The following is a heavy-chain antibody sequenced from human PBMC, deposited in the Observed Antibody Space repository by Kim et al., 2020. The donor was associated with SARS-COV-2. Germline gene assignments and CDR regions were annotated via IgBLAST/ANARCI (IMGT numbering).Heavy chain of an antibody. CDR1: GGSISSDY. D-gene: IGHD3-10*01. CDR3: ASVVTMVKGVIIAPNCYYYLDL. V-gene: IGHV4-59*01. J-gene: IGHJ6*03. Sequence: SETLSLTCTVSGGSISSDYWSWIWQPPGKGLEWIGYSYYSWSTNSNPSLKSRVTISVDTSKNQFSLKLSSVTAAATAVYYCASVVTMVKGVIIAPNCYYYLDLWGKGTADRVSS. CDR2: SYYSWST.